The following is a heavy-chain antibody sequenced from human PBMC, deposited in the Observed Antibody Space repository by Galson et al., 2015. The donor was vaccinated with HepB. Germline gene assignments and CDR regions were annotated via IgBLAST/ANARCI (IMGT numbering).Heavy chain of an antibody. CDR2: ISYDGSNK. CDR1: GFTFSSYA. V-gene: IGHV3-30-3*01. J-gene: IGHJ1*01. Sequence: SLRLSCAASGFTFSSYAMHWVRQAPGKGLEWVAVISYDGSNKYYADSVKGRFTISRDNSKNTLYLQMNSLRAEDTAVYYCARSSYGVVPAPYFQHWGQGTPVTVSS. D-gene: IGHD2-2*01. CDR3: ARSSYGVVPAPYFQH.